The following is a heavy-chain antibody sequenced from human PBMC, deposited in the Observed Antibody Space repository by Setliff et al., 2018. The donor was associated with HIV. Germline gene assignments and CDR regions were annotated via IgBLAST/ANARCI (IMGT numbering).Heavy chain of an antibody. CDR1: GGSISSSS. J-gene: IGHJ3*02. Sequence: ETLSLTCTVSGGSISSSSYYWGWIRQPPGKGLEWVSYISSSSDIIHYGVSVKGRFAISRDNSKNTLFLQMNSLTAGDTAVYSCARESHTGVLPSADPDAFDIWGQGTMVTVSS. V-gene: IGHV3-48*01. CDR2: ISSSSDII. CDR3: ARESHTGVLPSADPDAFDI. D-gene: IGHD3-10*01.